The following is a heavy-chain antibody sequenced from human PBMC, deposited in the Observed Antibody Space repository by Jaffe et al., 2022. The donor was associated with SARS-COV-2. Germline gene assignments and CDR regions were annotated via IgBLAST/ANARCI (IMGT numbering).Heavy chain of an antibody. CDR2: ISYDGSNK. Sequence: QVQLVESGGGVVQPGRSLRLSCAASGFTFSSYAMHWVRQAPGKGLEWVAVISYDGSNKYYADSVKGRFTISRDNSKNTLYLQMNSLRAEDTAVYYCARDLSRVVTTHDAFDIWGQGTMVTVSS. D-gene: IGHD2-21*02. CDR1: GFTFSSYA. V-gene: IGHV3-30-3*01. J-gene: IGHJ3*02. CDR3: ARDLSRVVTTHDAFDI.